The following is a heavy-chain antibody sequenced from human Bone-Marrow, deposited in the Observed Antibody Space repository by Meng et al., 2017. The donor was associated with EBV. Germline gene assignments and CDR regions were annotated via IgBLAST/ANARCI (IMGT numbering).Heavy chain of an antibody. J-gene: IGHJ4*02. Sequence: LESGGGLVRPWGSLRRSWAASGFTFRKAWMSWVRQAPGKGLEWVGRVKSQADGGTTDYTAAVRGRFTISRDDSRNMLYLQINSLQIEDSALYYCATESTTFEYWGLGTLVTVSS. CDR2: VKSQADGGTT. D-gene: IGHD1-1*01. CDR1: GFTFRKAW. V-gene: IGHV3-15*01. CDR3: ATESTTFEY.